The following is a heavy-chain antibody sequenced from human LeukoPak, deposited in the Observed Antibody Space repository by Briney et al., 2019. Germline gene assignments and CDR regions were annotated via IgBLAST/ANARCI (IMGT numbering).Heavy chain of an antibody. V-gene: IGHV4-39*01. CDR1: GGSISSSSYY. CDR3: ARRIFCVLFSNWFDP. CDR2: IYYSGST. Sequence: SETLSLTCTVSGGSISSSSYYWGWIRQPPGKGLEWFGSIYYSGSTYYNPSLKSRVTISVDTSKNQFSLMLSSVTAADTAVYYCARRIFCVLFSNWFDPWGQGILVTVSS. J-gene: IGHJ5*02. D-gene: IGHD3-3*01.